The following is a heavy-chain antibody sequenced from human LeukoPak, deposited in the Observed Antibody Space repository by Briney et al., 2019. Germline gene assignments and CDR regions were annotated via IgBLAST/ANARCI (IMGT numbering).Heavy chain of an antibody. CDR3: TRDPRLREFES. J-gene: IGHJ1*01. V-gene: IGHV3-30-3*01. D-gene: IGHD2-21*02. CDR2: ISSDGNNK. Sequence: GGSLRLSCAASGFTFSTSSMHWVRQTPGKGLDWVALISSDGNNKYYANSVKGRFTISRDNSKNTLSLQMNSLRDDDTAGYYCTRDPRLREFESWGQGTLVTVSS. CDR1: GFTFSTSS.